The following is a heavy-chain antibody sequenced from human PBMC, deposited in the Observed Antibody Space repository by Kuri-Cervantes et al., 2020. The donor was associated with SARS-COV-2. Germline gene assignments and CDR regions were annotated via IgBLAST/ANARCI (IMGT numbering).Heavy chain of an antibody. CDR3: ARDLRKISVTVPNFDY. CDR1: GGTFSSYA. V-gene: IGHV1-69*10. CDR2: IIPILGIA. D-gene: IGHD6-19*01. J-gene: IGHJ4*01. Sequence: SVQVSCKASGGTFSSYAISWVRQAPGQGLEWMGGIIPILGIANYAQKFQGRVTITADKSTSTAYMELSSLRAEDTAVYYCARDLRKISVTVPNFDYWGQGTLVTGSS.